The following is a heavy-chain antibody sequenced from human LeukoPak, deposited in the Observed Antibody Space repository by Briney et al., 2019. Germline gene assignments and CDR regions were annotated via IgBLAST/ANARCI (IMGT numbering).Heavy chain of an antibody. CDR2: IKSKTDGGTT. CDR3: TTGTDRRDGYNYYYYYGMDV. Sequence: GGSLRLSCAASGFTFSNAWMSWVRQAPGKGLEGVGRIKSKTDGGTTDYAAPVKGRFTISRDDSKNTLYLQMNSLKTEETAVYYCTTGTDRRDGYNYYYYYGMDVWGQGTTVTVSS. D-gene: IGHD5-24*01. CDR1: GFTFSNAW. V-gene: IGHV3-15*01. J-gene: IGHJ6*02.